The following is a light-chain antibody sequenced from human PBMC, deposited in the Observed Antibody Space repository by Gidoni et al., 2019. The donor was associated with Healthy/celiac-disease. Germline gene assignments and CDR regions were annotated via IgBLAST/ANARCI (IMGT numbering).Light chain of an antibody. CDR1: QSVSSSY. CDR3: KQYGSSPRT. J-gene: IGKJ1*01. CDR2: GAS. Sequence: DIVLTQSPGTLSLSPGERATLSCGASQSVSSSYLAWYQQKPGQAPRLLIYGASSRANGIPDRFSGSGCGTDFTLTISRLEPEDFAVYYCKQYGSSPRTFGQGTKVEIK. V-gene: IGKV3-20*01.